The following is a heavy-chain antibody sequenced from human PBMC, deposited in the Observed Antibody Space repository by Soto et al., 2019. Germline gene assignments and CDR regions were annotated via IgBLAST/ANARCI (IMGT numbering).Heavy chain of an antibody. CDR3: ARTGRSKQLGGLYLYYYMDV. CDR2: IFSNDEK. CDR1: GFSLSNARMG. D-gene: IGHD1-1*01. Sequence: ESGPTLVNPTSTLWLTCTVSGFSLSNARMGVSWIRQAPGKALEWLAQIFSNDEKSYSTSLKSRLTISKDTSKSQVVLTLTNMDPVDTATYYCARTGRSKQLGGLYLYYYMDVWGKGTSVTVSS. V-gene: IGHV2-26*01. J-gene: IGHJ6*03.